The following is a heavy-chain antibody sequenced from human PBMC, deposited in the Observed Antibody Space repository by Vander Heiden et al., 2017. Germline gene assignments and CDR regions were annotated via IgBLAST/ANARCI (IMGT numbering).Heavy chain of an antibody. D-gene: IGHD3-3*01. CDR3: AKDYSPHDFWSGYFDY. J-gene: IGHJ4*02. CDR2: ISYDGSNK. CDR1: GFTFTSYG. V-gene: IGHV3-30*18. Sequence: QVQLVESGGGVVQPGRSLRLSCAASGFTFTSYGLPCVRQAPGKGLEWVAVISYDGSNKYYADSVKGRFTISRDNSKNTLYLQMNSLRAEDTAVYYCAKDYSPHDFWSGYFDYWGQGTLVTVSS.